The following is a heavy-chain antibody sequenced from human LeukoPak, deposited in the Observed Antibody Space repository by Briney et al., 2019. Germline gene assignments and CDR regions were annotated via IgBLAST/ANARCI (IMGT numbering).Heavy chain of an antibody. CDR3: ARDEDSAYGSGSYLS. CDR2: IYTSGST. D-gene: IGHD3-10*01. J-gene: IGHJ5*02. V-gene: IGHV4-61*10. CDR1: GGSISSGSYY. Sequence: SETLSLTCTVSGGSISSGSYYWSWIRQPAGKGLEWIGCIYTSGSTNYNPSLKSRVTISVDTSKNQFSLKLSSVTAADTAVYYCARDEDSAYGSGSYLSWGQGTLVTVSS.